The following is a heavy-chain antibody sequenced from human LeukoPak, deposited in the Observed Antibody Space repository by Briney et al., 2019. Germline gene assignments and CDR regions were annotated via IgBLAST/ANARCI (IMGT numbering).Heavy chain of an antibody. CDR2: IYSGGST. CDR1: GFTVSSNY. Sequence: GGSLTLSCAASGFTVSSNYMSWVRQAPGKGLEWVSVIYSGGSTYYADSVKGRLTISRDNSKNTLYLQMNSLRADDTAVYYCARQVHYYDSSGYPYYFDYWGQGTLVTVAS. D-gene: IGHD3-22*01. V-gene: IGHV3-53*01. J-gene: IGHJ4*02. CDR3: ARQVHYYDSSGYPYYFDY.